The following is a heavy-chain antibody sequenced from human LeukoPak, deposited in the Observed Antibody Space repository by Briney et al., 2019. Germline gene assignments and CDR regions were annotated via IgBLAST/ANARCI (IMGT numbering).Heavy chain of an antibody. CDR1: GGSISSYN. Sequence: SETLSLTCTVSGGSISSYNWSWIRQPPGKGLEWIGYIYYSGSTNYNPSLKSRVTISVDTSKNQFSLKLSSVTAADTAVYYCARGVVPAAPTLFAYWGQGTLVTVSS. CDR3: ARGVVPAAPTLFAY. CDR2: IYYSGST. V-gene: IGHV4-59*01. J-gene: IGHJ4*02. D-gene: IGHD2-2*01.